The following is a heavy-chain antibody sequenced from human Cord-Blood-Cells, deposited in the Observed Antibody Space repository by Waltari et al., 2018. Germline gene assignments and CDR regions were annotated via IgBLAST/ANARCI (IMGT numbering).Heavy chain of an antibody. CDR1: GFTFSSYS. CDR3: ARGYSGYGYFDY. V-gene: IGHV3-21*01. Sequence: EVQLVESGGGLVKPGGSLRLSCAASGFTFSSYSMNWFRRAPGKGLECVSTNSSSSSYRYYADSVKGRFTSSRDNAKNSLYLQMNSLRAEDTAVYYCARGYSGYGYFDYWGQGTLVTVSS. J-gene: IGHJ4*02. D-gene: IGHD5-12*01. CDR2: NSSSSSYR.